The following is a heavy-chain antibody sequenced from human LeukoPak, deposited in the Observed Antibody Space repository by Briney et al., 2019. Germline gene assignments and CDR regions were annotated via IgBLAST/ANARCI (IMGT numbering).Heavy chain of an antibody. J-gene: IGHJ4*02. Sequence: PGGSLRLSCAASGFTFSSYWMHWVRQAPGKGLVWVSRINSEGTSTSYADSVKGRFTISRDNAENALYLQMNSLRAEDTAAYYCAKGPERGCLDYWGQGTLVTVSS. CDR1: GFTFSSYW. V-gene: IGHV3-74*01. D-gene: IGHD1-14*01. CDR3: AKGPERGCLDY. CDR2: INSEGTST.